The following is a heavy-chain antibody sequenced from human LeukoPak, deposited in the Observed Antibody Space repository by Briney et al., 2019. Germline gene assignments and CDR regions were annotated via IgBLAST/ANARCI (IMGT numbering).Heavy chain of an antibody. CDR2: IKQDGSEK. Sequence: GGALRIFCSASGLHICSHWMSWVGQAPGEGLEGVANIKQDGSEKYYVDSVKGRFTISRDNAKNSLYLQMNSLRAEDTAVYYCARASGRSSWYSYYYYGLDVWGQGTTVTVSS. CDR3: ARASGRSSWYSYYYYGLDV. V-gene: IGHV3-7*04. CDR1: GLHICSHW. J-gene: IGHJ6*02. D-gene: IGHD6-13*01.